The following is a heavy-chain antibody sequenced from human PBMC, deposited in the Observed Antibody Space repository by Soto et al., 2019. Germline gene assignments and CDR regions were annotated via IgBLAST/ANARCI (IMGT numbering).Heavy chain of an antibody. V-gene: IGHV1-69*02. CDR3: ASLGGPLLGGYFQH. Sequence: QVQLVQSGAEVKKPGSSVKVSCKASGGTFSSYTISWVRQAPGQGLEWMGRIIPILGIANYAQKFQGRVTITADKSTSTAYMELSSLRSEDTAVYYCASLGGPLLGGYFQHWGQGTLVTVSS. J-gene: IGHJ1*01. CDR1: GGTFSSYT. CDR2: IIPILGIA. D-gene: IGHD2-21*01.